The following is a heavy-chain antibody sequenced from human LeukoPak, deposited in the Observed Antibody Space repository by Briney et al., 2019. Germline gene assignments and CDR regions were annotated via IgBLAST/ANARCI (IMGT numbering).Heavy chain of an antibody. J-gene: IGHJ6*04. V-gene: IGHV3-48*03. CDR1: GFTFSSYE. CDR3: TKETPQMDV. D-gene: IGHD2-15*01. Sequence: GGSLRLSCAASGFTFSSYEMNWVRQAPGQGMEWVAYISSTGNTVHYAGSVKGRLTISRDNTKNSLYLQMNRLRAEDTAVYYCTKETPQMDVWGKGTTVTVSS. CDR2: ISSTGNTV.